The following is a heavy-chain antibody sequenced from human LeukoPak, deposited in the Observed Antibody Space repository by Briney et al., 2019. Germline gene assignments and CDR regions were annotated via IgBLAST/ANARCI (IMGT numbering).Heavy chain of an antibody. Sequence: GGSLRLSCAASGFSFSSYSMNWVRQAPGKGLEWISYITVRRSTIYYADSVKGRFTISRDNAKNSLYLQMNSLRDEDTAVYYCARDNYYGHYFDYWGQGTPVTVSS. D-gene: IGHD3-10*01. CDR1: GFSFSSYS. CDR3: ARDNYYGHYFDY. CDR2: ITVRRSTI. J-gene: IGHJ4*02. V-gene: IGHV3-48*02.